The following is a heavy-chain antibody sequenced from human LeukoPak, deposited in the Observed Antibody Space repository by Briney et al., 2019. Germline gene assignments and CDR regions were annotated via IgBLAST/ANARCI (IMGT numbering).Heavy chain of an antibody. V-gene: IGHV4-38-2*02. CDR3: ARDDSSGWVGVGYFDY. CDR1: GYSISSGYY. J-gene: IGHJ4*02. D-gene: IGHD6-19*01. Sequence: SETLSLTCAVSGYSISSGYYWGWIRQPPGKGLECIGSIYHSGSTYYNPSLKSRVTISVDTSKNQFSLKLSSVTAADTAVYYCARDDSSGWVGVGYFDYWGQGTLVTVSS. CDR2: IYHSGST.